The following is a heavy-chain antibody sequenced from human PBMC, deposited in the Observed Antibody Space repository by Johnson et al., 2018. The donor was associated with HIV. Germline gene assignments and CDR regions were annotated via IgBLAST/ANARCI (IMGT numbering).Heavy chain of an antibody. D-gene: IGHD3-10*01. Sequence: QVQLVESGGGVVQPGGSLRLSCAASGFTFSSYGMHWVRQAPGKGLEWVAFIRYDGSNKYYADSVKDRFTLSRDNSKNTLYMQMNSLRPEDTAVYYCARLRITMVRGGPDAFDIWGQGIMVTVSS. CDR3: ARLRITMVRGGPDAFDI. V-gene: IGHV3-30*02. CDR2: IRYDGSNK. CDR1: GFTFSSYG. J-gene: IGHJ3*02.